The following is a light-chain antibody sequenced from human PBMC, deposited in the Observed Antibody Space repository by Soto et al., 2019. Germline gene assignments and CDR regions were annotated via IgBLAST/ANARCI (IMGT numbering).Light chain of an antibody. J-gene: IGLJ1*01. V-gene: IGLV2-14*03. Sequence: QSALTQPASVSGSPGQSITVSCTGTNNDVGGHNYVSWYQQHPGKAPKLMIYDVTNRPSGVSDRFSGSKSGNTASLTISGLQAEDEADYYCSSYSSSSPYVLGTGTKLTVL. CDR3: SSYSSSSPYV. CDR1: NNDVGGHNY. CDR2: DVT.